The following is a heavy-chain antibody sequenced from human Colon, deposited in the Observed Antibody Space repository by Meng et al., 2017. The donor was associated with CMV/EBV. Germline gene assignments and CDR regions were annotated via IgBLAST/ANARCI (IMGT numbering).Heavy chain of an antibody. J-gene: IGHJ4*02. CDR3: AKVISWGAVNPFDY. D-gene: IGHD3-16*01. CDR1: GCTFNTYA. CDR2: ISGGSKYS. Sequence: SGCTFNTYAMGWVRRAPRKGLEWVSIISGGSKYSYYADSLKGRFTISRDNSQNTLYLQMHSLRADDTAIYYCAKVISWGAVNPFDYWGQGTLVTVSS. V-gene: IGHV3-23*01.